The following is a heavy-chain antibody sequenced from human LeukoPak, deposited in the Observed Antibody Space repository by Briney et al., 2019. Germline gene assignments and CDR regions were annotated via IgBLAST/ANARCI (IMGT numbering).Heavy chain of an antibody. CDR3: ARYGLAGYYFDY. CDR2: IYYSGST. J-gene: IGHJ4*02. V-gene: IGHV4-61*01. D-gene: IGHD3-16*01. Sequence: PSETLSLTCTVSGGSISSSPYYWSWIRQPPGKGLEWIGFIYYSGSTNYNPSLKSRITISVDTSMNQFSLKLSSVTAADTAVYYCARYGLAGYYFDYWGQGILVTVSS. CDR1: GGSISSSPYY.